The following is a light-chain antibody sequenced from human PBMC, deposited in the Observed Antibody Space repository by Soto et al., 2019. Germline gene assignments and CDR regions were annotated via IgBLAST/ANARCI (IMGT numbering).Light chain of an antibody. CDR3: QHYSNWPPT. Sequence: EMVMTQSPATLSVSPGERATLSCRASESVHSNLAWYQQKPGQAPSLLIFYASTRVTGVPDRFSGSGSGTEFTLTISSLQSEDFGVYYCQHYSNWPPTFGPGTKVEIK. V-gene: IGKV3-15*01. CDR1: ESVHSN. J-gene: IGKJ3*01. CDR2: YAS.